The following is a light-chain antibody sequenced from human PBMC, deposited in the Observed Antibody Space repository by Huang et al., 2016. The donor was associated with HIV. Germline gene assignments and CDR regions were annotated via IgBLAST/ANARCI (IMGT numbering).Light chain of an antibody. V-gene: IGKV3-15*01. CDR1: QSVSSN. Sequence: EIVMTQSPATLSVSPGERATLSCRASQSVSSNLTWYQQKPGQAPRLLIYGASTRATGIPARFSGSVSGTEVTLTISSLQSEDFAVYYCQQYNKWPPWTFGQGTKVEIK. J-gene: IGKJ1*01. CDR2: GAS. CDR3: QQYNKWPPWT.